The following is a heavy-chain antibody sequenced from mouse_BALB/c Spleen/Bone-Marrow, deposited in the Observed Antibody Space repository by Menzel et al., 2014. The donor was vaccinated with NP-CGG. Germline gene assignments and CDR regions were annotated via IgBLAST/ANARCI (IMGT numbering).Heavy chain of an antibody. CDR1: GFTFSSFG. V-gene: IGHV5-17*02. CDR2: ISSGSSTI. D-gene: IGHD1-1*01. Sequence: EVMLVESGGGLVQPGGSRKPSCAASGFTFSSFGMHWVRQAPERGLEWVAYISSGSSTIYYADTVKGRVTISRDNPKNTLFLQMTSLRSEDTAMYYCARSLLLRPDYWGQGTTLTVSS. CDR3: ARSLLLRPDY. J-gene: IGHJ2*01.